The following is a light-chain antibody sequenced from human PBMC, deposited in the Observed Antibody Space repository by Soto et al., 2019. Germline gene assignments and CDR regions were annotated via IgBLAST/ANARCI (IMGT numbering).Light chain of an antibody. J-gene: IGKJ4*01. CDR2: EAS. Sequence: DIQMTQSPSTLSAFVGDRVTITCRANQSISSWLAWYQQKPGKAPKLLIYEASSLQSGVPSRFSGSGSGAEFTLTSSSRQPEEFAAYYCQQDNSAPLTCGGGTKVEIK. CDR3: QQDNSAPLT. CDR1: QSISSW. V-gene: IGKV1-5*01.